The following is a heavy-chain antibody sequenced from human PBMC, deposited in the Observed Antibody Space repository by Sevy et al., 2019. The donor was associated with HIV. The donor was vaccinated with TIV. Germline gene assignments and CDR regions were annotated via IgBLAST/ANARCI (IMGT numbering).Heavy chain of an antibody. D-gene: IGHD2-15*01. V-gene: IGHV3-21*01. CDR3: AREDIVVVVAASNYYGMGV. CDR2: ISSSSSYI. Sequence: GGSLRLSCAASGFTFSSYSMNWVRQAPGKGLEWVSSISSSSSYIYYADSLKGRFTISRDNAKNSLYLQMNSLRAEDTAVYYCAREDIVVVVAASNYYGMGVWGQGTTVTVSS. J-gene: IGHJ6*02. CDR1: GFTFSSYS.